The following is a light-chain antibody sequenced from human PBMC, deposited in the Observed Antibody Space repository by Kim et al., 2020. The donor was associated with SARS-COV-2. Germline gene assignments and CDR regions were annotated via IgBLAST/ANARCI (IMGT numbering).Light chain of an antibody. CDR3: AAWDDSLRGV. CDR1: TTNIGNNY. J-gene: IGLJ2*01. V-gene: IGLV1-47*01. CDR2: KND. Sequence: PGERVAISCYGRTTNIGNNYVSWYQQLPGMAPKLLIYKNDQRPSGVPDRFSGSKSGTSASLAISGLRSEDEADYYCAAWDDSLRGVFGGGTQLTVL.